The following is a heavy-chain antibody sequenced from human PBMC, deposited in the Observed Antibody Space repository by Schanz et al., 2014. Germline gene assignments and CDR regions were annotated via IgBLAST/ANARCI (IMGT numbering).Heavy chain of an antibody. D-gene: IGHD3-10*01. CDR3: AKYRGYYRVSGSYRELEY. CDR1: GFMFSSYG. Sequence: VRLVESGGGVVQPGRSLRLSCAASGFMFSSYGMNWLRQAPGKGLEWVSVIGVDGTTTYYADSVKGRFTISRDNSKNTLYLQMNSLRPEDTAVYYCAKYRGYYRVSGSYRELEYWGQGTLVTVSS. CDR2: IGVDGTTT. V-gene: IGHV3-23*04. J-gene: IGHJ4*02.